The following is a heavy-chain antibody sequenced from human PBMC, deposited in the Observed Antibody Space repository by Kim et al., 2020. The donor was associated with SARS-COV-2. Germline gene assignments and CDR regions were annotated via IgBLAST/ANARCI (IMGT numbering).Heavy chain of an antibody. CDR1: GFTFSDSS. CDR2: IKSKADSYAT. Sequence: GGSLRLSCAAAGFTFSDSSMHWVRQAPGKGLEWVGRIKSKADSYATAYAESVKGRFAISRDDSKSTAFLQMSNLKTEDTAIYYCTRWDGCRSSSSCYFFDYWGQGALVTVSS. V-gene: IGHV3-73*01. J-gene: IGHJ4*02. D-gene: IGHD2-2*03. CDR3: TRWDGCRSSSSCYFFDY.